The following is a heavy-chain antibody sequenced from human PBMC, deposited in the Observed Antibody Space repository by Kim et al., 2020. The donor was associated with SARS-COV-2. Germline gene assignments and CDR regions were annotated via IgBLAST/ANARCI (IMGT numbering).Heavy chain of an antibody. J-gene: IGHJ6*02. CDR1: GFTFSSYG. D-gene: IGHD6-13*01. Sequence: GGSLRLSCAASGFTFSSYGMHWVRQAPGKGLEWVAVISYDGSNKYYADSVKGRFTISRDNSKNTLYLQMNSLRAEDTAVYYCAKDQAAARINYGMDVWGQRTTVTVSS. CDR3: AKDQAAARINYGMDV. CDR2: ISYDGSNK. V-gene: IGHV3-30*18.